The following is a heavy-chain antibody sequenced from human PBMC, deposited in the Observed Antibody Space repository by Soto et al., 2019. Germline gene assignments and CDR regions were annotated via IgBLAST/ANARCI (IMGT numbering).Heavy chain of an antibody. V-gene: IGHV1-69*01. Sequence: QVQLVQSGAEVKKPGSSVKVSCQASGGTFSGYALTWVRQAPGQGLEWMGEFVPLFGSTNYAQKFAGRITIIADESTSTGYMALRTLRSEDTAVYYCAPHSLVTSSPPYFDTWGQGTLVTVSS. CDR3: APHSLVTSSPPYFDT. CDR1: GGTFSGYA. D-gene: IGHD6-6*01. CDR2: FVPLFGST. J-gene: IGHJ4*02.